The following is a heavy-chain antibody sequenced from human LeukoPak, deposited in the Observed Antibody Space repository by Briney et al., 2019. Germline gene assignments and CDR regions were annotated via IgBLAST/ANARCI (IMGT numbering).Heavy chain of an antibody. CDR3: TTALVVPAATGAFDI. J-gene: IGHJ3*02. CDR2: IKSKTDGGTT. D-gene: IGHD2-2*01. Sequence: RGSLRLSCAASGFTFSNAWMSWVRQAPGKGLEWVGRIKSKTDGGTTDYAAPVKGRFTISRDDSKNTLYLQMNSLKTEDTAVYYCTTALVVPAATGAFDIWGQGTMVTVSS. V-gene: IGHV3-15*01. CDR1: GFTFSNAW.